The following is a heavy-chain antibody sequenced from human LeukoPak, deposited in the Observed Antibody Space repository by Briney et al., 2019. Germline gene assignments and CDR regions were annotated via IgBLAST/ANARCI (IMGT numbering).Heavy chain of an antibody. CDR1: GGSISSSSYY. V-gene: IGHV4-39*01. Sequence: PSETLSLTCTASGGSISSSSYYWFWIRQPPGEGLEGIGSIYYCGSTYYNPSLKSRVTISVDTSKNQFSLKLSSVTAADTAVYYCASVVTYYDYVIPAFDYWGQGTLVTVSS. D-gene: IGHD3-16*01. J-gene: IGHJ4*02. CDR2: IYYCGST. CDR3: ASVVTYYDYVIPAFDY.